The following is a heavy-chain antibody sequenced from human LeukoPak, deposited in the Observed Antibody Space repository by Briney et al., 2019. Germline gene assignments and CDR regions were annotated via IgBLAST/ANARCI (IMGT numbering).Heavy chain of an antibody. CDR2: IKQDGSEK. V-gene: IGHV3-7*04. J-gene: IGHJ4*02. Sequence: PGGSLRLSYAASGFTFSNFWMSWVRQAPGKGLEWVANIKQDGSEKCYVDSVKGRFTISRDNAKNSLYLQMNSLRAEDTAVYYCARVRSYGYFDYWGQGTLVTVSS. D-gene: IGHD5-18*01. CDR1: GFTFSNFW. CDR3: ARVRSYGYFDY.